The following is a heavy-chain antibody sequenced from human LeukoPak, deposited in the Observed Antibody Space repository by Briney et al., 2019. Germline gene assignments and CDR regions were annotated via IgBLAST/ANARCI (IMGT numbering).Heavy chain of an antibody. Sequence: PSETLSLTCTVSGGSISNFFWTWIRQPAGKGLEWIGRICTSGSTNYNPSLKSRVTMSVDTSKNQFSLKLSSVTAADTAVYYCARVAERGYSYGFDYWGQGTLVTVSS. J-gene: IGHJ4*02. CDR3: ARVAERGYSYGFDY. CDR1: GGSISNFF. D-gene: IGHD5-18*01. CDR2: ICTSGST. V-gene: IGHV4-4*07.